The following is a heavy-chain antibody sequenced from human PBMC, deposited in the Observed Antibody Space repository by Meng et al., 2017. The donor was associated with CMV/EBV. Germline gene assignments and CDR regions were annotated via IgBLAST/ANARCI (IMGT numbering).Heavy chain of an antibody. CDR2: IRSKANSYAT. D-gene: IGHD3-3*01. Sequence: GESLKISCAASGFTFSGSAMHWVRQASGKGLEWVGRIRSKANSYATAYAASVKGRFTISRDDSKNTAYLQMNSLKTEDTAVYYCTRVSTQDYDFGTYYYYGMDVWGQGTTVTV. J-gene: IGHJ6*02. V-gene: IGHV3-73*01. CDR1: GFTFSGSA. CDR3: TRVSTQDYDFGTYYYYGMDV.